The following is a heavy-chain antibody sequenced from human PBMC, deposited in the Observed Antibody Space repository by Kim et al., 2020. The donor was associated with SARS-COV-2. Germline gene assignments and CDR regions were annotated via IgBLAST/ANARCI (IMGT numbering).Heavy chain of an antibody. Sequence: GGSLRLSCAASGFTFSSYSMNWVRQAPGKGLEWVSYISSSSSTIYYADSVKGRFTISRDNAKNSLYLQMNSLRDEDTAVYYCARELPPPILYYGDYGDDWYFDLWGRGTLVTVSS. CDR3: ARELPPPILYYGDYGDDWYFDL. CDR2: ISSSSSTI. D-gene: IGHD4-17*01. CDR1: GFTFSSYS. V-gene: IGHV3-48*02. J-gene: IGHJ2*01.